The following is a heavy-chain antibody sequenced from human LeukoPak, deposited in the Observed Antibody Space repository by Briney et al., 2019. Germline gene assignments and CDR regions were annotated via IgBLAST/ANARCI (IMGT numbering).Heavy chain of an antibody. Sequence: TSSETLSLTCTVSGGSISSSSYYWGWIRQPPGKGLEWIGSIYYSGSTYYNPSLKSRVTISVDTSKNQFSLKLSSVTAADTAVYYCARTGYSSSWSLLDDYWGQGTLVTVSS. CDR3: ARTGYSSSWSLLDDY. CDR1: GGSISSSSYY. J-gene: IGHJ4*02. V-gene: IGHV4-39*01. CDR2: IYYSGST. D-gene: IGHD6-13*01.